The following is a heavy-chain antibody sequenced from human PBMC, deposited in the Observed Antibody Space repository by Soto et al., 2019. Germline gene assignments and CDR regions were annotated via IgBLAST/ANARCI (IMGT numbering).Heavy chain of an antibody. CDR1: GGTFSSYT. J-gene: IGHJ6*02. D-gene: IGHD6-13*01. CDR3: ARGIAAAGMNYYYGMDV. CDR2: IIPILGIA. V-gene: IGHV1-69*02. Sequence: QVQLVQSGAEVKKPGSSVKVSCKASGGTFSSYTISWVRQAPGQGLEWMGRIIPILGIANYAQKFQGRVTITADKSTSTAYVELSSLRSEGTAVYYCARGIAAAGMNYYYGMDVWGQGTTVTVSS.